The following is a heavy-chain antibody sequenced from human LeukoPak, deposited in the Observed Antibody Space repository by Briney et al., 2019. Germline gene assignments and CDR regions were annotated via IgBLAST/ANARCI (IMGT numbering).Heavy chain of an antibody. J-gene: IGHJ4*02. Sequence: SVKLSCKASGGTFSSYAISWVRQAPGQGLEWMGGLIPIFGTANYAQKFQGRVTITADKPTSTDYIELSSLGAEDTAVYYCARDVNYYDSSGYYQFDYWGQGTLVTVSS. D-gene: IGHD3-22*01. CDR2: LIPIFGTA. CDR3: ARDVNYYDSSGYYQFDY. V-gene: IGHV1-69*06. CDR1: GGTFSSYA.